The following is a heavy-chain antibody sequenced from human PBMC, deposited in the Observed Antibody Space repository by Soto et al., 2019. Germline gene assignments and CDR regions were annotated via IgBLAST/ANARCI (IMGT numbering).Heavy chain of an antibody. CDR2: IYHTGST. Sequence: SETLSLTCVVSGASISSTYWWSWVRQPPGKGLEWIGEIYHTGSTKYNPSLKSRVTISIDKSNNEFSLKLNSVTAADTAVYYCARVGYYDSSGYYNWFDPWGQGTLVTVSS. D-gene: IGHD3-22*01. V-gene: IGHV4-4*02. CDR1: GASISSTYW. J-gene: IGHJ5*02. CDR3: ARVGYYDSSGYYNWFDP.